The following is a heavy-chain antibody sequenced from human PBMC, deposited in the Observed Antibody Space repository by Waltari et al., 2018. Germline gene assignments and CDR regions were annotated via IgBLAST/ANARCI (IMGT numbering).Heavy chain of an antibody. Sequence: QVQMQESGPGLVKPSETLSLTCDVSGYSISSGYFWGWIRQPPGKGLEWIGSSFHSGRTYYNPSLKSRVTLSVDTSKNQISLKLSSVTAADTAVYYCARSSGYYSFSYWGQGTLVTVSS. CDR1: GYSISSGYF. CDR2: SFHSGRT. V-gene: IGHV4-38-2*01. J-gene: IGHJ4*02. CDR3: ARSSGYYSFSY. D-gene: IGHD3-22*01.